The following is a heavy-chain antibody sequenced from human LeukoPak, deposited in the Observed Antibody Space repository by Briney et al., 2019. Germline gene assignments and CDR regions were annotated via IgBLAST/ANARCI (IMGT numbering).Heavy chain of an antibody. CDR3: SRIRGYYDILTGSNDAFDI. V-gene: IGHV1-18*01. CDR2: ISAYNGNT. D-gene: IGHD3-9*01. Sequence: ASVKVSCKASGYTFTSYGISWVRQAPGQGLEWMGWISAYNGNTNYAQKLQGRVTMTTDTATSTAYMELRSLRSEDTAVYYCSRIRGYYDILTGSNDAFDIWGQGTMVTVSS. J-gene: IGHJ3*02. CDR1: GYTFTSYG.